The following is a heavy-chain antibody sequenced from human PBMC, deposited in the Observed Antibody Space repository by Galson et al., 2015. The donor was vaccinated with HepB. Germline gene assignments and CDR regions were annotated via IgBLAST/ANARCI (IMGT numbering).Heavy chain of an antibody. D-gene: IGHD3-16*01. CDR2: INSDGSST. Sequence: LRLSCAASGFTFSSYWMHWVRQAPGKGLVWVSRINSDGSSTSYADSVKGRLTISRDNAKNTLYLQMNSLRVEDTAVYYCARGATRAYYYYMDVWGKGTTVTVSS. CDR1: GFTFSSYW. V-gene: IGHV3-74*01. CDR3: ARGATRAYYYYMDV. J-gene: IGHJ6*04.